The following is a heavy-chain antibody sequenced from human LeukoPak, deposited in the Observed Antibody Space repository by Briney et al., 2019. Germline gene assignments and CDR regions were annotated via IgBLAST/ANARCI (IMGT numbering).Heavy chain of an antibody. D-gene: IGHD6-19*01. CDR1: GYTFTDYY. CDR2: VDPEDGGT. CDR3: ATGFRRGWYRGAFDI. J-gene: IGHJ3*02. V-gene: IGHV1-69-2*01. Sequence: ASVKISCKVSGYTFTDYYMHWVQQAPGKGLEWMGLVDPEDGGTIYAEKFQGRVTITADTSTDTAYMELSSLRSEDTAVYYCATGFRRGWYRGAFDIWGQGTMVTVSS.